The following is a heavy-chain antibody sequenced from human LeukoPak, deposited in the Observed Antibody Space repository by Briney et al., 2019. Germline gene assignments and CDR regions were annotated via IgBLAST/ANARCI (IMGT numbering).Heavy chain of an antibody. V-gene: IGHV4-39*01. J-gene: IGHJ3*02. Sequence: SETLSFTCTVSGDSISSSSSYWGWIRQPPGEGLEWIGSIYYSGSTYYNTSLKSRVTISVDTSKNQFSLKLSSVTAADTAVYFCARGPYSYDSSGAFDIWGQGTMVTVSS. D-gene: IGHD3-22*01. CDR1: GDSISSSSSY. CDR3: ARGPYSYDSSGAFDI. CDR2: IYYSGST.